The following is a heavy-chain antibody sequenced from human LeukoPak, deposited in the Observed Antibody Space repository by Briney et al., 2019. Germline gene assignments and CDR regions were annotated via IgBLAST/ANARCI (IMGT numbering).Heavy chain of an antibody. CDR3: TEFYFDRSGYADY. V-gene: IGHV4-39*01. J-gene: IGHJ4*02. D-gene: IGHD3-22*01. Sequence: SETLSLTCTVSGGSISSSSFYWGWIRQPPGKVLEWIGSIYYRGSTYYNPSLKSRVTISVDMSENQVSLKLRSVTAADTAVYYCTEFYFDRSGYADYWGQGTLVTVSS. CDR1: GGSISSSSFY. CDR2: IYYRGST.